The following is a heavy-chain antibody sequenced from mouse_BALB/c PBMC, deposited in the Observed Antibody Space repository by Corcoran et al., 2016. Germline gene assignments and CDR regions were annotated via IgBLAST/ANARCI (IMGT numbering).Heavy chain of an antibody. V-gene: IGHV3-6*02. D-gene: IGHD1-1*01. CDR3: ARERSYYFDY. J-gene: IGHJ2*01. CDR1: GYSITSGYY. Sequence: EVQRQESGPGLVKPSQSLSLTCSVTGYSITSGYYWNWIRQFPGNKLEWRGYISYDGSNNYNPSLKNRISITRDTSKNQFFLKLNSVTTEDTATYYCARERSYYFDYWGQGTTLTVSS. CDR2: ISYDGSN.